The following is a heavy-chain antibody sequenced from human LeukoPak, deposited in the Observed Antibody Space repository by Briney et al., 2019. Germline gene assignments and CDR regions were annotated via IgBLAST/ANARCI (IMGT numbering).Heavy chain of an antibody. CDR1: GGSISSSSYY. D-gene: IGHD3-3*01. J-gene: IGHJ3*02. Sequence: SETLSLTCTVSGGSISSSSYYWGWIRQPPGKGLEWIGSIYYSGSTYYNPSLKSRVTISVDTSKNQFSLKLSSVTAADTAVYYCARELSGVVGAFDIWGQGTMVTVSS. CDR3: ARELSGVVGAFDI. CDR2: IYYSGST. V-gene: IGHV4-39*07.